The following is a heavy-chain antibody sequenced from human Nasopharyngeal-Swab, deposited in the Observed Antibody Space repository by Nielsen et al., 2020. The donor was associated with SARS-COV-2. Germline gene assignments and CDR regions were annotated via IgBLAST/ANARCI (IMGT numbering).Heavy chain of an antibody. CDR2: VYYSGTA. V-gene: IGHV4-39*01. J-gene: IGHJ5*02. CDR3: ARTFYSWYVDV. Sequence: SETLSLTCSVFGDSIRKDKYYWGWVRQAPGQGLEWIGTVYYSGTAYHNPSLKSRVAISVDASKSQLSLSLSSVTATDTAVYYCARTFYSWYVDVWGPGTQGTVSS. CDR1: GDSIRKDKYY. D-gene: IGHD6-13*01.